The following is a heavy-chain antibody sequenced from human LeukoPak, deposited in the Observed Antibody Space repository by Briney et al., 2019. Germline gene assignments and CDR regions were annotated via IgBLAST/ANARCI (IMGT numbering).Heavy chain of an antibody. D-gene: IGHD3-10*01. CDR2: IYYSGST. CDR3: ARAFYGSGRGYAFDI. V-gene: IGHV4-59*01. J-gene: IGHJ3*02. Sequence: SETLSLTCTVFGGSISSYYWSWIRQPPGKGLEWIGYIYYSGSTNYNPSLKSRVTISVDTSKNQFSLKLSSVTAADTAVYYCARAFYGSGRGYAFDIWGQGTMVTVSS. CDR1: GGSISSYY.